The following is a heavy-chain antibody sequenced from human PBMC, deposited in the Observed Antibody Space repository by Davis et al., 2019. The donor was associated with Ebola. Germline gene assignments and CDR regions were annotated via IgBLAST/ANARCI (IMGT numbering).Heavy chain of an antibody. J-gene: IGHJ6*02. CDR2: INGYGTTT. CDR3: ARDIFPEDGMDV. V-gene: IGHV3-23*01. CDR1: GFTFSNYA. Sequence: GESLKISCAGSGFTFSNYAMTWLRQAPGKGLEWVATINGYGTTTYYTDSVKGRFTISRDNSQNTLYLILRSLTPEDSGVYYCARDIFPEDGMDVWGQGTTVTVSS.